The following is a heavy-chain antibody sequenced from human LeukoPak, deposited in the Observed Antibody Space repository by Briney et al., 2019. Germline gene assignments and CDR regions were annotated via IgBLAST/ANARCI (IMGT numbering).Heavy chain of an antibody. J-gene: IGHJ4*02. CDR1: GFTFSNAW. V-gene: IGHV3-15*01. CDR3: STAVAGPYYFDS. D-gene: IGHD6-19*01. Sequence: GGSLRLSCAASGFTFSNAWMSWVRQAPGKGLEWVGRIRRETDGGTTDYAAPVKGRFTISRDDSKNTLYPQMNSLKTEDTGVYYCSTAVAGPYYFDSWGQGTLVTVSS. CDR2: IRRETDGGTT.